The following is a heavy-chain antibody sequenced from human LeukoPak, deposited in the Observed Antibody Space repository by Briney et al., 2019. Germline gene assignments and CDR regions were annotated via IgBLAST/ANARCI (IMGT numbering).Heavy chain of an antibody. D-gene: IGHD6-19*01. CDR3: AALDVAGTSEGY. CDR2: FYYGGST. CDR1: GASISSGAYS. V-gene: IGHV4-39*01. J-gene: IGHJ4*01. Sequence: PSETLSLTCTVSGASISSGAYSWGWVRQPPGKGLEWIGSFYYGGSTSYNASLKTRVNISVDTPKNQLSLRLNSVTAADTSVYYCAALDVAGTSEGYWGQGSLIIVSS.